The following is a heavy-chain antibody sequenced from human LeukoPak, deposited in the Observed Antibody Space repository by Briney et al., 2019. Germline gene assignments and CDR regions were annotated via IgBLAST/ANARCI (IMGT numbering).Heavy chain of an antibody. V-gene: IGHV4-4*09. CDR3: ARRISSWNVYIDK. J-gene: IGHJ4*02. D-gene: IGHD1-1*01. CDR2: IYSSGTT. CDR1: GGSLSGYY. Sequence: SETLSLTCTVSGGSLSGYYWSWIRQTPGKGLEWIGYIYSSGTTNYNRSLQSLVIISLDTPKNQFSLSVTSVTAADTAMYFCARRISSWNVYIDKWGQGIQVTVSS.